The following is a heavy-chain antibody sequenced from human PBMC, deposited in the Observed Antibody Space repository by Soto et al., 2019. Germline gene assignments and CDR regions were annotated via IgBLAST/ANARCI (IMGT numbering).Heavy chain of an antibody. CDR3: ARGSKPLYYYGSGSGHGDFQH. Sequence: SETLSLTCAVYGGSFSGYYWSWIRQPPGKGLEWIGEINHSGSTNYNPSLKSRVTISVDTSKNQFSLKLSSVTAADTAVYYCARGSKPLYYYGSGSGHGDFQHWGQGTLVTVSS. CDR2: INHSGST. D-gene: IGHD3-10*01. J-gene: IGHJ1*01. V-gene: IGHV4-34*01. CDR1: GGSFSGYY.